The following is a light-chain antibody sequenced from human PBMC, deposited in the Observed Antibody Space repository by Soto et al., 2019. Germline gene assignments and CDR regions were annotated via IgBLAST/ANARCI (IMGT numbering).Light chain of an antibody. CDR3: CSYTTSNTRQIV. Sequence: QSVLSQPASVSGSRGQSITISCTGTSSDVGGYNYVSWYQHHPGKAPKLMIYDVSNRPSGVSNRFSGSKSGNTASLTISGLQPEDEADYYCCSYTTSNTRQIVFGTGTKLTVL. CDR2: DVS. J-gene: IGLJ1*01. CDR1: SSDVGGYNY. V-gene: IGLV2-14*03.